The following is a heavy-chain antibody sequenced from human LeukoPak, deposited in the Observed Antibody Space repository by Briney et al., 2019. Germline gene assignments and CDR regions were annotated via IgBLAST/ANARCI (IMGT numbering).Heavy chain of an antibody. J-gene: IGHJ4*02. CDR2: ISYDGSNK. CDR1: GFTFSSYA. CDR3: ARGMEYQLLWRGDYFDY. D-gene: IGHD2-2*01. Sequence: GRSLRLSCAASGFTFSSYAMHWVRQAPGKGLEWVAVISYDGSNKYYADSVKGRFTISRDNSKKTLYLQMNSLRAEDTAVYYCARGMEYQLLWRGDYFDYWGQGTLVTVSS. V-gene: IGHV3-30*04.